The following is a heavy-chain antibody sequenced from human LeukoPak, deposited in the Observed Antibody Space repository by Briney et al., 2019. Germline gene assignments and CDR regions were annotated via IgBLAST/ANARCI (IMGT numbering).Heavy chain of an antibody. D-gene: IGHD1-14*01. V-gene: IGHV3-23*01. Sequence: TGGSLRLSCAASGFTFNSYAMSSVRQAPGKGLEWVSAIVSSGGTTYYADSVKGRFIISRDNSKNTLYLQMNSLSAEGTALYYCAKGHNRNDYWGQGTLVTVSS. CDR1: GFTFNSYA. CDR3: AKGHNRNDY. CDR2: IVSSGGTT. J-gene: IGHJ4*02.